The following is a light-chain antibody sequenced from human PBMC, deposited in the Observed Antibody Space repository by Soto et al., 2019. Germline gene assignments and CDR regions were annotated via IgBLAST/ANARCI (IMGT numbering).Light chain of an antibody. CDR3: QQYNDWPPWT. J-gene: IGKJ1*01. CDR1: QTISSN. V-gene: IGKV3-15*01. CDR2: RTS. Sequence: ETVMTQSPATLSVSPGERATLSCRASQTISSNLAWYQQKPGQAPRPLMFRTSTRATGIPARFSGSGSGTEFNITISSLQSEDSAVYYCQQYNDWPPWTFGQGTKVEFK.